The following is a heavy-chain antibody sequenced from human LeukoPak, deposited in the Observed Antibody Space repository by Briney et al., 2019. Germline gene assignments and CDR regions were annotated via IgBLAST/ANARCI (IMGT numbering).Heavy chain of an antibody. CDR2: FDPEDGET. CDR1: GYTLTELS. J-gene: IGHJ4*02. Sequence: ASVKVSCKVSGYTLTELSMHWVRQAPGKGLEWMGGFDPEDGETIYAQKFQGRVTMTEDTSTDTAYMELSSLRSEDTAVYYCARNLLGYGDYVLDYWGQGTLVTVSS. D-gene: IGHD4-17*01. CDR3: ARNLLGYGDYVLDY. V-gene: IGHV1-24*01.